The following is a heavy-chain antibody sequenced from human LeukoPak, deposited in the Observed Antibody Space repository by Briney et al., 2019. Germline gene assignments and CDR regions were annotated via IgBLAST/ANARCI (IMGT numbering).Heavy chain of an antibody. CDR2: IYYSGST. D-gene: IGHD6-19*01. V-gene: IGHV4-59*08. CDR1: GGSISSYY. J-gene: IGHJ2*01. CDR3: ARLSSSGWYERYFDL. Sequence: SETLSLTFTVSGGSISSYYWSWIRQPPGKGLEWIGYIYYSGSTNYDPSLKSRVTMSVDTSKNQFSLKLSSVTAADTAVYYCARLSSSGWYERYFDLWGRGTLVTVSS.